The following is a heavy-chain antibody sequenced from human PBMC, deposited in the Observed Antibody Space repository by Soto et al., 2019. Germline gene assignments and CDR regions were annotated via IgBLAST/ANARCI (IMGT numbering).Heavy chain of an antibody. CDR1: GFTFSSYS. CDR3: AREAYYDILTGYYDY. V-gene: IGHV3-21*01. Sequence: EVQLVESGGGLVKPGGSLRLSCAASGFTFSSYSMNWVRQAPGKGLEWVSSISSSSSYIYYADSVKGRFTISRDNAKNSLYLQMNSLRAEDTAVYYCAREAYYDILTGYYDYWRQGTLVTVSS. D-gene: IGHD3-9*01. J-gene: IGHJ4*02. CDR2: ISSSSSYI.